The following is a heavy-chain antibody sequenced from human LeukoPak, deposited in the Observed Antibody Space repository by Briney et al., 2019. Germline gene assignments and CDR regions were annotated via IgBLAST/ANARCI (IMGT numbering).Heavy chain of an antibody. Sequence: PSETLSLTCTVSGGSISSSSYYWGWIRQPPGKGLEWIGSIYYSGSTYYNPSLKSRVTISVDTSKNQFSLKLSSVTAADTAVYYCARVGSSSWGFYYYYYYMDVWGKGTTVTVSS. D-gene: IGHD6-13*01. V-gene: IGHV4-39*07. CDR3: ARVGSSSWGFYYYYYYMDV. J-gene: IGHJ6*03. CDR2: IYYSGST. CDR1: GGSISSSSYY.